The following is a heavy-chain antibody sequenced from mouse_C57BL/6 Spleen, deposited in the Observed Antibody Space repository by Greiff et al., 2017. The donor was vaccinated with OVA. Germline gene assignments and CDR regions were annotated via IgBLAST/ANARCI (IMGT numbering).Heavy chain of an antibody. Sequence: VQLQQPGAELARPGASVKLSCKASGYTFTSYGISWVKQRTGQGLEWIGEISPRSGNTYYNEKFKGKATLTADKSSSTAYMELRSLTSEDSAVYFCARSSEWLLDYWGQGTTLTVSS. J-gene: IGHJ2*01. CDR3: ARSSEWLLDY. CDR2: ISPRSGNT. D-gene: IGHD2-3*01. V-gene: IGHV1-81*01. CDR1: GYTFTSYG.